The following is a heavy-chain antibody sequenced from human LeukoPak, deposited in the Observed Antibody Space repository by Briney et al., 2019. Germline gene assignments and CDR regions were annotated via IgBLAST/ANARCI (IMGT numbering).Heavy chain of an antibody. Sequence: SETLSPTCAVSGGSISSGGYSWSWIRQPPGKGLEWIGYITYSGSTDHNPSLKSRVTISVDASKNQFSLKLTSVTAADTAVYYCVRHTTSGWYQVVYWGQGTLVTVSS. V-gene: IGHV4-61*08. D-gene: IGHD6-19*01. J-gene: IGHJ4*02. CDR3: VRHTTSGWYQVVY. CDR1: GGSISSGGYS. CDR2: ITYSGST.